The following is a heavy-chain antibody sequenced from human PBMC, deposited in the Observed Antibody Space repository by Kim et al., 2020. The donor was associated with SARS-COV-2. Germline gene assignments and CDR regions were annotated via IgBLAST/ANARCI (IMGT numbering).Heavy chain of an antibody. CDR1: GFTFDDYT. J-gene: IGHJ2*01. CDR2: ISWDGGST. D-gene: IGHD3-22*01. V-gene: IGHV3-43*01. Sequence: GGSLRLSCAASGFTFDDYTMHWVRQAPGKGLEWVSLISWDGGSTYYADSVKGRFTISRDNSKNSLYLQMNSLRTEDTALYYCAKDNQGTLDSSGYYNSDYWYFDLWGRGTLVTVSS. CDR3: AKDNQGTLDSSGYYNSDYWYFDL.